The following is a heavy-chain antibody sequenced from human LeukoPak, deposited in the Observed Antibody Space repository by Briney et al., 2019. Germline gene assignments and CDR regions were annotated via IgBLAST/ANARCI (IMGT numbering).Heavy chain of an antibody. V-gene: IGHV3-74*01. J-gene: IGHJ4*02. CDR1: GFTFSSYW. CDR2: INSDGSST. Sequence: PGGSPRLSCAASGFTFSSYWMHWVRQAPGKGLVWVSRINSDGSSTSYADSVKGRFTISRDNAKNTLYLQMNSLRAEDTAVYYCARGGVQWELLTSYDYWGQGTLVTVSS. CDR3: ARGGVQWELLTSYDY. D-gene: IGHD1-26*01.